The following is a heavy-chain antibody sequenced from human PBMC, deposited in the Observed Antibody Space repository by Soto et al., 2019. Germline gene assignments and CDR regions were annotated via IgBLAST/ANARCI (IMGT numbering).Heavy chain of an antibody. J-gene: IGHJ3*02. CDR2: ISGSGGST. CDR1: GFTFSSYA. V-gene: IGHV3-23*01. CDR3: AKEPTYYDILTGYFPYAFDI. Sequence: GGSLRLSCAASGFTFSSYAMSWVRQAPGKGLEWVSAISGSGGSTYYADSVKGRFTIARDNSKNTLYLQMNSLRAEDTAVYYCAKEPTYYDILTGYFPYAFDIWGQGTMVTVSS. D-gene: IGHD3-9*01.